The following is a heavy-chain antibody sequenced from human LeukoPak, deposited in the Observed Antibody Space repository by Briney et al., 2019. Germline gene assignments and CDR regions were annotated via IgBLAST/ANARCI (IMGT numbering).Heavy chain of an antibody. CDR1: GFTFSSYA. Sequence: GGSLRLSCAASGFTFSSYAMSWVRQAPGKGLEWVSAISGSGGSTYYADSVKGRSTISRDNSKNTLYLQMNSLRAEDTAVYYCAREVGSSRAFDIWGQGTMVTVSS. V-gene: IGHV3-23*01. D-gene: IGHD2-15*01. CDR2: ISGSGGST. J-gene: IGHJ3*02. CDR3: AREVGSSRAFDI.